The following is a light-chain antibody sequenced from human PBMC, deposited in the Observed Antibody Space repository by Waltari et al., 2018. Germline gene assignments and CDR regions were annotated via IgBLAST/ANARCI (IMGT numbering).Light chain of an antibody. CDR3: CSYAGSSTLGV. Sequence: QSALTQPASVSGSPGQSITISCTGTSSEVGGYNLVSWYQQHPGKAPKLMIYEGSKRPSGVSNRFSGSKSGNTASLTISGLQAEDEADYYCCSYAGSSTLGVFGGGTKLTVL. V-gene: IGLV2-23*01. CDR2: EGS. CDR1: SSEVGGYNL. J-gene: IGLJ3*02.